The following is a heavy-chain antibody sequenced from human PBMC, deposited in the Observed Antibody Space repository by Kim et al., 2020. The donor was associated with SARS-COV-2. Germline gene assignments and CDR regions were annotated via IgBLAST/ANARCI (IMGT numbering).Heavy chain of an antibody. Sequence: SETLSLTCTVSGGSISSGGYYWSWIRQRPGKGLEWIGYIYYSGSTYYNPSLKSRVTISVDTSKNQFSLKLSSVTAADTAVYYCARGANTYYYGSGSYYNFDYWGQGTLVTVSS. D-gene: IGHD3-10*01. J-gene: IGHJ4*02. CDR1: GGSISSGGYY. CDR2: IYYSGST. V-gene: IGHV4-31*03. CDR3: ARGANTYYYGSGSYYNFDY.